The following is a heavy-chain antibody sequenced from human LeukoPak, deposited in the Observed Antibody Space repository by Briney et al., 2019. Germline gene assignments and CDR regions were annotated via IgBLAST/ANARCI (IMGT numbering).Heavy chain of an antibody. CDR2: ISAYNGNT. J-gene: IGHJ5*02. CDR1: GYTFTSYG. V-gene: IGHV1-18*01. D-gene: IGHD2-15*01. CDR3: ASSLLGGYNWFDP. Sequence: GASVKVSCKASGYTFTSYGISWVRQAPGQGLEWMGWISAYNGNTNYAQKLQGRVTMTTDTSPSTAYMELRSLRSDDTAVYYCASSLLGGYNWFDPWGQGTLVTVSS.